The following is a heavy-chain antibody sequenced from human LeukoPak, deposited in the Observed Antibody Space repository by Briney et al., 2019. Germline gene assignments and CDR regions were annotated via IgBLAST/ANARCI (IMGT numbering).Heavy chain of an antibody. CDR3: ARDRYDSSGYYSSTDY. V-gene: IGHV3-21*01. Sequence: GGSLSLSCAASGFTFSSYSMNWVRRAPGKGLEWVSSISSSSSYIYYADSVKGRFTISRDNAKNSLYLQMNSLRAEDTAVYYCARDRYDSSGYYSSTDYWGQGTLVTVSS. CDR2: ISSSSSYI. D-gene: IGHD3-22*01. CDR1: GFTFSSYS. J-gene: IGHJ4*02.